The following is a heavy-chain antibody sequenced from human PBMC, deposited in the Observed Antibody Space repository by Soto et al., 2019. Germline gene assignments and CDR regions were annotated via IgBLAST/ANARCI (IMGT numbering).Heavy chain of an antibody. V-gene: IGHV4-34*01. D-gene: IGHD6-13*01. CDR1: GGSFSGYY. Sequence: QVQLQQWGAGLLKPSETLSLTCAVYGGSFSGYYWSWIRQPPGKGLEWIGEINHSGSTNYNPSLKSRVTISVDTSKNQFSLKLSSVTAEDTAVYYCARGPAAAEGQGGYRWGQGTLVTVSS. CDR3: ARGPAAAEGQGGYR. J-gene: IGHJ4*02. CDR2: INHSGST.